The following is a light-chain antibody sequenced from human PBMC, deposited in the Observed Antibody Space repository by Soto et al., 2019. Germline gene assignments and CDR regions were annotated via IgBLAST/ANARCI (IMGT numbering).Light chain of an antibody. V-gene: IGKV3-11*01. CDR2: DAS. CDR3: QQRSNWWT. CDR1: QSVSSY. Sequence: IVLTQSPAPLSFFSGGKTPLSSRASQSVSSYLAWYQQKPGQAPRLLIYDASNRATGIPARFSGSGSGTDFTLTISSLEPEDFAVYYCQQRSNWWTFGQGTKVDIK. J-gene: IGKJ1*01.